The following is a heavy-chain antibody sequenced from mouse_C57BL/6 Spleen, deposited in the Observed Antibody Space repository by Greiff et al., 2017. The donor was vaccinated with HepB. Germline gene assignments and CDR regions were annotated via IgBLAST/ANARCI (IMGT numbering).Heavy chain of an antibody. Sequence: QVQLKQPGAELVRPGSSVKLSCKASGYTFTSYWMHWVKQRPIQGLEWIGNINPSDSETHYNQKFKDKATLTVDKSSSTAYMQLSSLTSEDSAVYYCARRCGLSVYFDYWGQGTTLTVSS. D-gene: IGHD1-1*02. CDR1: GYTFTSYW. V-gene: IGHV1-52*01. CDR2: INPSDSET. J-gene: IGHJ2*01. CDR3: ARRCGLSVYFDY.